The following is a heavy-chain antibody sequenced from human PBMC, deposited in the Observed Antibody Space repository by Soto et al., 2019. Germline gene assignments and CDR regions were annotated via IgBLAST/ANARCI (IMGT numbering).Heavy chain of an antibody. D-gene: IGHD3-3*01. J-gene: IGHJ3*02. Sequence: SETLSLTCTVSGGSISSYYWSWIRQPPGKGLEWIGYIYYSGSTNYNPSLKSRVTISVDTSKNQFSLKLSSVTAADTAVYYCARHHDFWSGYSHPRGHAFDIWGQGTMVTVSS. CDR1: GGSISSYY. CDR3: ARHHDFWSGYSHPRGHAFDI. CDR2: IYYSGST. V-gene: IGHV4-59*08.